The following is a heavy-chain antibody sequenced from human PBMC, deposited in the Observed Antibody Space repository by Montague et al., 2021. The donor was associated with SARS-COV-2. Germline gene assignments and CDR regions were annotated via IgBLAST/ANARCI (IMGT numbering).Heavy chain of an antibody. CDR1: GFAFSNYA. CDR3: ARVGYGSGSYWAFDI. CDR2: ISYDGGNK. D-gene: IGHD3-10*01. J-gene: IGHJ3*02. V-gene: IGHV3-30-3*01. Sequence: SLRLSCAASGFAFSNYAMHWVRQAPGKGLEWVAVISYDGGNKFYADSVKGRFTISRDNSKNTLYLQMNSLRADDTAVYYCARVGYGSGSYWAFDIWGQGTMVTVSS.